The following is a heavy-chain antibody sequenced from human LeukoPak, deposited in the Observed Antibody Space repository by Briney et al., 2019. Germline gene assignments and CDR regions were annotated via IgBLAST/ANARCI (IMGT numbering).Heavy chain of an antibody. CDR1: GFTFSSYA. D-gene: IGHD6-19*01. CDR2: ISATGANT. J-gene: IGHJ5*02. V-gene: IGHV3-23*01. CDR3: TKGQAVAGTTFDT. Sequence: GGSLRLSCAASGFTFSSYAMSWVRQAPGKGLEWLSDISATGANTYYADSVKGRFTISRDNSKNTLSLQVNSLRAEDTAVYYCTKGQAVAGTTFDTWGRGTLVTASS.